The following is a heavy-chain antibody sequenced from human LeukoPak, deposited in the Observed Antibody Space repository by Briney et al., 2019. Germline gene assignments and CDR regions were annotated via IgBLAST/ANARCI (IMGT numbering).Heavy chain of an antibody. V-gene: IGHV4-59*01. Sequence: GSLRLSCAAFGFTFSSYAMSWIRQPPGKGLEWIGYIYYSGSTNYNPSLKSRVTISVDTSKNQFSLRLSSVTAADTAIYYCARDGHRPVAGYFDYWGQGTLVTVSS. D-gene: IGHD6-13*01. J-gene: IGHJ4*02. CDR2: IYYSGST. CDR1: GFTFSSYA. CDR3: ARDGHRPVAGYFDY.